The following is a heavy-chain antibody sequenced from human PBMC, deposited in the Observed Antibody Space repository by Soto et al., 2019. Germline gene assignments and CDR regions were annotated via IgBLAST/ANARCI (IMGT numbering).Heavy chain of an antibody. J-gene: IGHJ6*02. CDR1: GFSFSSYG. V-gene: IGHV3-23*01. D-gene: IGHD1-26*01. CDR2: ISNSGGST. CDR3: AKGGGSKGGCV. Sequence: EVQLLESGGGLVQPGGSLRLSCAASGFSFSSYGMTWVRQAPGKGLEWVSTISNSGGSTYYADSVRGRFTISRDNSENTLYLQMKTLRAEDTAVYYCAKGGGSKGGCVWDQGTTVTVSS.